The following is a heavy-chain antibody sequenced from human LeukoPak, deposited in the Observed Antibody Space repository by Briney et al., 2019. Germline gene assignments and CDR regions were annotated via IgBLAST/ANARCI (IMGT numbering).Heavy chain of an antibody. D-gene: IGHD3-22*01. V-gene: IGHV3-43*02. CDR1: GFTFDDYA. CDR2: ISGDGGST. J-gene: IGHJ4*02. CDR3: ARGRYDSSGYYQYYFDY. Sequence: GGSLRLSCAASGFTFDDYAMHWVRQAPGKGLEWVSLISGDGGSTYYADSVKGRFTISRDNSKNSLYLQMNSLRAEDTALYYCARGRYDSSGYYQYYFDYWGQGTLVTVSS.